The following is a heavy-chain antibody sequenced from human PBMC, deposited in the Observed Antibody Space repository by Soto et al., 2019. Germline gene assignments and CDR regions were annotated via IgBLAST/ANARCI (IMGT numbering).Heavy chain of an antibody. V-gene: IGHV3-48*02. Sequence: PGGSLRLSCAASGCTFSSNSMNWVRQAPGKGLEWISYISSSSSTIYADSVKGRFTISRDNAKNSLYLQMNSLRDEDTAVYYCARVIWSGHLTSDLWGQGTLVTVSS. CDR1: GCTFSSNS. CDR2: ISSSSSTI. CDR3: ARVIWSGHLTSDL. J-gene: IGHJ5*02. D-gene: IGHD3-3*01.